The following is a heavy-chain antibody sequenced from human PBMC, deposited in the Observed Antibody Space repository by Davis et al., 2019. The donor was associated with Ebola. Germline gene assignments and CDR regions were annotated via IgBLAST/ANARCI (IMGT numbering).Heavy chain of an antibody. V-gene: IGHV5-51*01. D-gene: IGHD5-12*01. CDR2: IYPDDSEI. CDR1: GDRFTSNW. J-gene: IGHJ4*02. CDR3: ARQSERGYDWDYFHY. Sequence: GESLKISCKTFGDRFTSNWIGWVRQMPGKGLEWMGIIYPDDSEIKYSPSFEGHVTITVDKSISTAYLQWSSLKASDTAIYYCARQSERGYDWDYFHYWGQGTQVTVSS.